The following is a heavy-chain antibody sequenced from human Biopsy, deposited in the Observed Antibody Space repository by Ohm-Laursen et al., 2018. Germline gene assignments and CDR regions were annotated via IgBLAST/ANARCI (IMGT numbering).Heavy chain of an antibody. CDR3: ARGPHSGSHSCFDY. J-gene: IGHJ4*02. CDR1: GGTFTTYA. Sequence: GSSVKVSCKASGGTFTTYAISWVRQAPGQGLEWMGGIIPMFGTANYAQMFQGRVTISADESTSTSYKELSSLTTEDTAIYYCARGPHSGSHSCFDYWGRGTLVTVSS. CDR2: IIPMFGTA. D-gene: IGHD1-26*01. V-gene: IGHV1-69*01.